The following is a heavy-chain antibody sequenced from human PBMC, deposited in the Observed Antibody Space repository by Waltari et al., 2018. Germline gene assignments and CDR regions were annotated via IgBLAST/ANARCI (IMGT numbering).Heavy chain of an antibody. CDR1: GFIFRDYY. D-gene: IGHD3-3*01. CDR3: VRGVRFFEY. J-gene: IGHJ4*02. V-gene: IGHV3-11*04. CDR2: FSNSGGTL. Sequence: QVQLVESGGGLVKPGGSLRLSCAASGFIFRDYYMSWIRQAPGRGLEWSSSFSNSGGTLLSADSVRGRFTISRDNAKNSLFLHMNSLTAEDTAVYYCVRGVRFFEYWGQGTLVTVSS.